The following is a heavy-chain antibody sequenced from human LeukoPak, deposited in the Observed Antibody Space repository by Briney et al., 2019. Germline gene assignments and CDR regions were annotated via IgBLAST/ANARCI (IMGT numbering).Heavy chain of an antibody. CDR3: ARGVWIAAGTYDYYYMDV. CDR2: INHSGSA. D-gene: IGHD6-13*01. CDR1: GGSISSGSYY. Sequence: SETLSLTCTVSGGSISSGSYYWSWIRQPAGKGLEWIGEINHSGSANYNPSLKSRVTVSVVKSKNQFSLTLSSVTAADTAVYYCARGVWIAAGTYDYYYMDVWGKGTMVTVSS. J-gene: IGHJ6*03. V-gene: IGHV4-61*10.